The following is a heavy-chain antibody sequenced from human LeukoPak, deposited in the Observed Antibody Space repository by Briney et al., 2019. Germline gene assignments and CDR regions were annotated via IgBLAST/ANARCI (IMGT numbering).Heavy chain of an antibody. CDR1: EFTFSSYA. J-gene: IGHJ4*02. CDR3: AKGHLSILFPFDN. D-gene: IGHD2-21*01. CDR2: ISGSGGDT. Sequence: GGSLRLSCAASEFTFSSYAMSWVRQAPGKGLEWVSGISGSGGDTYYAGSVKGRFTISRDNSKNMLYLQMNSLRAHDTAVYYCAKGHLSILFPFDNWGQGTLVTVSS. V-gene: IGHV3-23*01.